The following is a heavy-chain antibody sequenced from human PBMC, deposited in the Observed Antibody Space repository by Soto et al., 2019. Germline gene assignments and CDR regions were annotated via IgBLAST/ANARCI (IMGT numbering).Heavy chain of an antibody. J-gene: IGHJ6*02. V-gene: IGHV4-34*01. D-gene: IGHD3-10*01. CDR2: INHSGST. CDR1: GGSFSGYY. CDR3: ARSWAQVGFGRVNRPHYYGMDV. Sequence: SETLSLTCAVYGGSFSGYYWSWIRQPPGKGLEWIGEINHSGSTNYNPSLKSRVTISVDTSKNQLSLKLSSVTAADTAVYYCARSWAQVGFGRVNRPHYYGMDVWGQGTTVTVSS.